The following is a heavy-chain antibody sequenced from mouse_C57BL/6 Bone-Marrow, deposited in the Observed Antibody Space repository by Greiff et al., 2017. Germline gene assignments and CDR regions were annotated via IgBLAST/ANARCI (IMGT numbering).Heavy chain of an antibody. CDR2: IDPANGNT. V-gene: IGHV14-3*01. Sequence: EVKLQESVAELVRPGASVKLSCTASGFNIKNTYLHWVKQRPEHGLEWIGRIDPANGNTKYAPKFQGKATITADTSSNTAYLQLSSLTSEDTAIYDCAREGVYYGSPWFAYWGQGTLVTVSA. CDR3: AREGVYYGSPWFAY. J-gene: IGHJ3*01. D-gene: IGHD1-1*01. CDR1: GFNIKNTY.